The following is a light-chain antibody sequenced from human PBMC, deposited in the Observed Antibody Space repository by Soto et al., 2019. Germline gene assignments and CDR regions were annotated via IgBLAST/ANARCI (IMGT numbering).Light chain of an antibody. Sequence: EAVMTQSPATLSVSPGERATLSCRASQSINSNLAWYQQKPGQAPRLLIYGASARAAGVPARFSGSGSGTDFTLTISSLASEDFAVYYCQQYHDWPLTFGGGTNVEIK. CDR3: QQYHDWPLT. CDR1: QSINSN. J-gene: IGKJ4*01. V-gene: IGKV3-15*01. CDR2: GAS.